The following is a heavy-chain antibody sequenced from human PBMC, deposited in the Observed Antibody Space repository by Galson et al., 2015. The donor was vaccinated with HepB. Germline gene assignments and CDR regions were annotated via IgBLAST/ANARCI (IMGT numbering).Heavy chain of an antibody. CDR2: ISGSGDST. V-gene: IGHV3-23*01. Sequence: SLRLSCAASGFTFSSYAMSWVRQAPGKGLEWVSGISGSGDSTYYADSVKGRFTISRDNSKNTLYLQMNSLRAEDTAVYYCAKDQFYSNYILGFDYWGQGTLVTVSS. J-gene: IGHJ4*02. D-gene: IGHD4-11*01. CDR3: AKDQFYSNYILGFDY. CDR1: GFTFSSYA.